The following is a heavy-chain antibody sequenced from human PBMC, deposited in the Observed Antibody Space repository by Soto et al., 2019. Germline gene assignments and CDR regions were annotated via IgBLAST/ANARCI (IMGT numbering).Heavy chain of an antibody. CDR3: ARGNRGYSGHYYGMDV. J-gene: IGHJ6*02. D-gene: IGHD5-12*01. V-gene: IGHV4-34*01. Sequence: QVQLQQWGAGLLKPSETLSLTCAVYGGSFSGYYWSWIRQPPGKGLERIGEINHSGSTNYNPSLKSRVTISXXPXKXXLSLKLSSVTAADTAVYYCARGNRGYSGHYYGMDVWGQGTTVTVSS. CDR1: GGSFSGYY. CDR2: INHSGST.